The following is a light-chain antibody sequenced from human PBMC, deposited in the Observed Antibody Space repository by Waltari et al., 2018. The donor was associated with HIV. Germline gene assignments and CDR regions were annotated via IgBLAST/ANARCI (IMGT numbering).Light chain of an antibody. CDR2: NVN. Sequence: QSALTQPASVSGSLGQSITISCTGTTGAVGGYNFVSWYQQHPGKAPKLIIYNVNSRPSGGSIRFSGSRSANTASLTISGLQAEDEADYFCCSYTSSGPRYVLFGGGTRLTVL. CDR1: TGAVGGYNF. V-gene: IGLV2-14*03. J-gene: IGLJ2*01. CDR3: CSYTSSGPRYVL.